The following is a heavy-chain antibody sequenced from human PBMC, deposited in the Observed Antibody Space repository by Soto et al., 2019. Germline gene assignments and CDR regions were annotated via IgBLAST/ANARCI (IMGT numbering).Heavy chain of an antibody. CDR1: SGSVSSHSYY. D-gene: IGHD2-2*01. CDR2: IYYSGST. Sequence: PSETLSLTCTVSSGSVSSHSYYWSWIRQPPGKGLEWIGYIYYSGSTYYNPSLKSQVTISVDTSKNQFSLKLRSVTAADTAVYYCARTYCSSASCYGLYYFGMDVWSQGTTVTVSS. J-gene: IGHJ6*02. CDR3: ARTYCSSASCYGLYYFGMDV. V-gene: IGHV4-61*01.